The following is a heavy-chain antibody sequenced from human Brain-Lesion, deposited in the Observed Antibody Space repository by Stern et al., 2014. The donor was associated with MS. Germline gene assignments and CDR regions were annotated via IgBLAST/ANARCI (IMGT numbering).Heavy chain of an antibody. CDR2: IRNKANSYST. CDR1: GFTFSDHF. J-gene: IGHJ6*02. V-gene: IGHV3-72*01. Sequence: VQLGESGGGLVQPGGSLRLSCAASGFTFSDHFIDWVRQAPGKGLEGVGRIRNKANSYSTEYAASVKGRFTFSRDDSKNSLFVQMNSLRIEDTAIYYCARDNKVYGIDVLGQGTSVTVSS. D-gene: IGHD2/OR15-2a*01. CDR3: ARDNKVYGIDV.